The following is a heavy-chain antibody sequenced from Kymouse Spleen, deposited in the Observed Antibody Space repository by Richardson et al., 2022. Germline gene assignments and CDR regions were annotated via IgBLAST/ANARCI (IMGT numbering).Heavy chain of an antibody. J-gene: IGHJ4*02. Sequence: QVQLQQWGAGLLKPSETLSLTCAVYGGSFSGYYWSWIRQPPGKGLEWIGEINHSGSTNYNPSLKSRVTISVDTSKNQFSLKLSSVTAADTAVYYCAREDSSSLDYWGQGTLVTVSS. CDR1: GGSFSGYY. CDR3: AREDSSSLDY. CDR2: INHSGST. D-gene: IGHD6-13*01. V-gene: IGHV4-34*01.